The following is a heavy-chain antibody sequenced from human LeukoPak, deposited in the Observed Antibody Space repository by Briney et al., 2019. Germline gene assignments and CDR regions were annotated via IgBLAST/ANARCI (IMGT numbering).Heavy chain of an antibody. D-gene: IGHD1-26*01. CDR3: ARALIVGATGEYYLDY. CDR1: GFTVSNNY. CDR2: IKQDGREK. Sequence: PGGSLRLSCAASGFTVSNNYLSWVRQAPGKGLEWVANIKQDGREKYYVDSVKGRFTISRDNAKNSLYLQMNSLRAEDTAVYYCARALIVGATGEYYLDYWGQGTLVTVSS. V-gene: IGHV3-7*03. J-gene: IGHJ4*02.